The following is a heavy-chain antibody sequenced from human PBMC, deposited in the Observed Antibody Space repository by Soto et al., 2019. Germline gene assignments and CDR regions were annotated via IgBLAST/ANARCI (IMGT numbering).Heavy chain of an antibody. J-gene: IGHJ3*02. CDR3: ARVVNYYDSSGYFLFFGAFDI. D-gene: IGHD3-22*01. CDR1: GVTFSSYA. V-gene: IGHV1-69*01. Sequence: QVQLVQSGAEVKKPGSSVKVSCKASGVTFSSYAISWVRQAPGQGLEWMGGIIPIFGTANYAQKFEGRVTITADESTSTAYMELSSLRAEETAVYYCARVVNYYDSSGYFLFFGAFDIWGQGTMVTVSS. CDR2: IIPIFGTA.